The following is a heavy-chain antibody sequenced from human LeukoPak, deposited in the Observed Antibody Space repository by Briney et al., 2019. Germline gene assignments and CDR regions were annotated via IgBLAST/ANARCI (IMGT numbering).Heavy chain of an antibody. Sequence: PGGSLRLSCAASGFTVSNNFLTWVRQAPGKGLEWVSVIYSGGTTYYADSVKGRFTISRDNSKNTLYLQMNSLRAEDTAVYYCAKETGGDWGQGTLVTVSS. J-gene: IGHJ4*02. D-gene: IGHD3-10*01. V-gene: IGHV3-53*05. CDR2: IYSGGTT. CDR1: GFTVSNNF. CDR3: AKETGGD.